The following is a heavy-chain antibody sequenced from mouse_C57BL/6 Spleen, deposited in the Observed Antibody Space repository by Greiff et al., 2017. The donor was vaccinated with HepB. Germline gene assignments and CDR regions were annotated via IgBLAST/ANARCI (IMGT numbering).Heavy chain of an antibody. CDR3: ARKASFDGYYYFDY. J-gene: IGHJ2*01. CDR1: GYTFTTYP. CDR2: FHPYNDDT. D-gene: IGHD2-3*01. Sequence: VQLQQSGAELVKPGASVKMSCKASGYTFTTYPIEWMKQNHGKSLEWIGNFHPYNDDTKYNEKFKGKATLTVEKSSSTVYLELRRFTSDDSAVYYCARKASFDGYYYFDYWGQGTTLTVSS. V-gene: IGHV1-47*01.